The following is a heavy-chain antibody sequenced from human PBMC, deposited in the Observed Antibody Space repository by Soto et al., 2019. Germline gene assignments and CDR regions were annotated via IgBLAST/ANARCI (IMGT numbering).Heavy chain of an antibody. V-gene: IGHV4-34*01. CDR3: ARMMGARGSYYYYYYGMDV. CDR1: GGSFSGYY. D-gene: IGHD1-26*01. CDR2: INHSGST. Sequence: SETLSLTFAVYGGSFSGYYWSWIRQPPGKGLEWMGEINHSGSTNYNPSLKSRATISVDTSKNQFSLKLSSVTAADTAVYYCARMMGARGSYYYYYYGMDVWGQGTTVTVSS. J-gene: IGHJ6*02.